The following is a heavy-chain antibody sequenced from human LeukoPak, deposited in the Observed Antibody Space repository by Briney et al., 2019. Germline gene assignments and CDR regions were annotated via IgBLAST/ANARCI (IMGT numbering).Heavy chain of an antibody. Sequence: GESLKISCKGSGYNFTNYGIGWVRQMPGKGLEWMGIIFPADSYTRYSPSFQGQVTISADKAISVAYLHLSSLKASDTAMYYCACRPSGHYVSEEWFLDVWGRGTLVTVSA. CDR3: ACRPSGHYVSEEWFLDV. CDR1: GYNFTNYG. J-gene: IGHJ2*01. CDR2: IFPADSYT. V-gene: IGHV5-51*01. D-gene: IGHD3-3*01.